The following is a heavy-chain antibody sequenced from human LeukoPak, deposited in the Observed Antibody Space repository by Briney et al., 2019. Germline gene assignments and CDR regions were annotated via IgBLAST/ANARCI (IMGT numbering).Heavy chain of an antibody. CDR2: IDPSDSYT. D-gene: IGHD5-24*01. CDR1: GYSFTSYW. V-gene: IGHV5-10-1*01. CDR3: AVELAHSSLDY. J-gene: IGHJ4*02. Sequence: GESLQISCQGSGYSFTSYWISWVRQMPGKGLEWMGKIDPSDSYTNYSPSFQGHVTISADKSISTAYLQWSGLKASDTAMYYCAVELAHSSLDYWGQGTLVTVSS.